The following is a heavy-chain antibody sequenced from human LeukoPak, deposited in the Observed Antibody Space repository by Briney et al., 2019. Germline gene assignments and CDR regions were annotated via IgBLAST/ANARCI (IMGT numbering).Heavy chain of an antibody. CDR2: INHSGST. Sequence: PSETLSLTCAVYGGSFSGYYWSWIRQPPGKGLEWIGEINHSGSTNYNPSLKSRVTISVDTSKNQFSLKLSSVTAADTAVYHCASQKYYYDSSGGEFDYWGQGTLVTVSS. CDR3: ASQKYYYDSSGGEFDY. D-gene: IGHD3-22*01. CDR1: GGSFSGYY. J-gene: IGHJ4*02. V-gene: IGHV4-34*01.